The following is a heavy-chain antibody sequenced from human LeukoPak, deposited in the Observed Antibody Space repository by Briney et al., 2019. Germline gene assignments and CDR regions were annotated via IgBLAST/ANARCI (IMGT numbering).Heavy chain of an antibody. V-gene: IGHV1-2*02. CDR3: ARDIAYSYGNDY. D-gene: IGHD5-18*01. J-gene: IGHJ4*02. CDR1: GYTFTGYY. Sequence: GASVKVSYKASGYTFTGYYMHWVRQAPGQGLEWMGWINPNSGGTNYAQKFQGRVTMTRDTSISTAYMELSRLRSDDTAVYYCARDIAYSYGNDYWGQGTLVTVSS. CDR2: INPNSGGT.